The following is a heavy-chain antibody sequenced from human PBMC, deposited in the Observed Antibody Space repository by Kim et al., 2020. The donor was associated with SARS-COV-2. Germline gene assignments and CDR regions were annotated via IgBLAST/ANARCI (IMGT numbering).Heavy chain of an antibody. V-gene: IGHV4-39*01. CDR1: GGSISSSSYY. J-gene: IGHJ4*02. D-gene: IGHD5-12*01. CDR2: IYYSGST. CDR3: ARHEEMATITGNFDY. Sequence: SETLSLTCTVSGGSISSSSYYWGWIRQPPGKGLEWIGSIYYSGSTYYNPSLKSRVTISVDTSKNQFSLKLSSVTAADTAVYYCARHEEMATITGNFDYWGQGTLVTVSS.